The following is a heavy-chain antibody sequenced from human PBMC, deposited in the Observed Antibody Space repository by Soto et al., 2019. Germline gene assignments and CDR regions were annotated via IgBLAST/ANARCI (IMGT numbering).Heavy chain of an antibody. Sequence: AGGALRLSCAASGFTFSYYYMSWIRQSPGKGLEWVSYISSSSSYTNYADSVKGRFTISRDNAKNSLYLQMNSLRAEDTAVYYCARTMYSSGWYEAVDYWGQGTPVTVSS. D-gene: IGHD6-19*01. J-gene: IGHJ4*02. CDR2: ISSSSSYT. V-gene: IGHV3-11*06. CDR3: ARTMYSSGWYEAVDY. CDR1: GFTFSYYY.